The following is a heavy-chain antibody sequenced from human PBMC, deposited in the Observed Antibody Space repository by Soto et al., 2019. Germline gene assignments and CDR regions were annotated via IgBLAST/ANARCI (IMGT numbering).Heavy chain of an antibody. CDR3: ARPDFGDYWYFDL. CDR2: IIPALGTT. CDR1: GGPFSSHT. D-gene: IGHD4-17*01. J-gene: IGHJ2*01. V-gene: IGHV1-69*08. Sequence: QDQLVQSGAEVKKPGSSVKVSCKAFGGPFSSHTFSWVRQAPGQGLEWMGRIIPALGTTTYAQQFQGRVPITADESVTTVYMELNSLRTEDTAVYYCARPDFGDYWYFDLWGRGTLVTVSS.